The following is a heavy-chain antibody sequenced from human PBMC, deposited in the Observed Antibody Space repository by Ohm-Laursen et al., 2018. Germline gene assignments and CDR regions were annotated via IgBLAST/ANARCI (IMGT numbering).Heavy chain of an antibody. V-gene: IGHV4-59*08. CDR1: GAFIRSYY. D-gene: IGHD3-10*01. CDR3: ARQDYYNSGFDY. CDR2: IYNSGST. Sequence: GTLSLTCSVSGAFIRSYYWNWIRQPPGKGLEWIGYIYNSGSTNYNPSLKSRVTISVDTPKSEFSLKLSSVTAADTAVYYCARQDYYNSGFDYWGQGTLVTVSS. J-gene: IGHJ4*02.